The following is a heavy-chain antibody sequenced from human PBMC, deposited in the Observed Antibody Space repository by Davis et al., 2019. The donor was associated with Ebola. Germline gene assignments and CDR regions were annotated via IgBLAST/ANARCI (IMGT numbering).Heavy chain of an antibody. D-gene: IGHD6-19*01. J-gene: IGHJ5*02. V-gene: IGHV3-23*01. CDR1: GFTFSSFA. CDR3: ARLLNSYTSAWIDH. CDR2: TSGSGGNT. Sequence: GGSLKISCAASGFTFSSFAMSWVRQAPGKGLEWVSVTSGSGGNTYYGDSVKGRFTISRDNSKNTLYLQMSSLRAEDTAVYYCARLLNSYTSAWIDHWGQGTLVTVSS.